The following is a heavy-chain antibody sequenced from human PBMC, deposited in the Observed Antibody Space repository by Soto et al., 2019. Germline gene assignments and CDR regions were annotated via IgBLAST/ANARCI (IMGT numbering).Heavy chain of an antibody. CDR2: INAGNGNT. D-gene: IGHD6-13*01. CDR3: ARDPLVYSSQNWSDP. V-gene: IGHV1-3*01. J-gene: IGHJ5*02. CDR1: GYTFTSYA. Sequence: AAVKVSCKASGYTFTSYAMHWVRQAPGQRLEWMGWINAGNGNTKYSQKFQGRVTITRDTSASTAYMELSSLRSEDTAVYYCARDPLVYSSQNWSDPWGQGTLVTVSS.